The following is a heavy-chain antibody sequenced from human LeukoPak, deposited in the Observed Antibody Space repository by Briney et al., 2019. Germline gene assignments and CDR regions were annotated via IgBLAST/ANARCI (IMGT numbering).Heavy chain of an antibody. CDR1: GFTFSSYW. J-gene: IGHJ4*02. CDR3: ARSRDGRGDY. D-gene: IGHD5-24*01. V-gene: IGHV3-74*01. CDR2: MNGDGSST. Sequence: PGGSLRLSCAASGFTFSSYWMHWVRQAPGKGLVWVSCMNGDGSSTAYADSVKGRFTISRDNAKNTLYLQMNSLRADDTAVYYCARSRDGRGDYWGQGTLVTVSS.